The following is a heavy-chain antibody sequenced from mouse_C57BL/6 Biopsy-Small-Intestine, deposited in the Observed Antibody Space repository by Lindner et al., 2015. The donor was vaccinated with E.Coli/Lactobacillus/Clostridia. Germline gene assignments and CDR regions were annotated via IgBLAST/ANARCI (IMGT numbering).Heavy chain of an antibody. CDR3: ARQGYGNFAPFAY. CDR1: GFTCSSYA. J-gene: IGHJ3*01. D-gene: IGHD2-10*02. CDR2: INSNGGFT. V-gene: IGHV5-6-2*01. Sequence: VQLQESGGGLVKPGGSLKLSCAASGFTCSSYAMSWVRQTPEKRLEWVAAINSNGGFTYYPDTVKDRFTISRDNAKNTLYLQMSSLRSEDTAFYYCARQGYGNFAPFAYWGQGTLVTVSA.